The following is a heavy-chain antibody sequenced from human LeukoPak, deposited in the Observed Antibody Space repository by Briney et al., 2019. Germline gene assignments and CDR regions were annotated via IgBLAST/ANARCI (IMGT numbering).Heavy chain of an antibody. V-gene: IGHV4-39*07. CDR2: IYFSGST. CDR1: YY. J-gene: IGHJ6*03. Sequence: YYWGWIRQPPGKGLEWIGNIYFSGSTYYNPSLRSRVTMSVDTSKNQFSLKLSSVTAADTAVYYCARVAGGNSDYYYYYMDVWGKGTTVTVSS. CDR3: ARVAGGNSDYYYYYMDV. D-gene: IGHD4-23*01.